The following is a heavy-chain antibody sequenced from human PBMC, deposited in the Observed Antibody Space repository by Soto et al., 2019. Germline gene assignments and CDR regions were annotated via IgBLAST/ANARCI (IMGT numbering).Heavy chain of an antibody. CDR1: GGSISSYG. Sequence: PSETLSLTCTVSGGSISSYGWSWIRQPPGKGLEWIGYIYYSGSTNYNPSLKSRVTISVDTSKNQFSLKLSSVTAADTAVYYCARKPRPIVPAAIDDAFDIWGQGTIVTVSS. CDR3: ARKPRPIVPAAIDDAFDI. D-gene: IGHD2-2*02. V-gene: IGHV4-59*01. CDR2: IYYSGST. J-gene: IGHJ3*02.